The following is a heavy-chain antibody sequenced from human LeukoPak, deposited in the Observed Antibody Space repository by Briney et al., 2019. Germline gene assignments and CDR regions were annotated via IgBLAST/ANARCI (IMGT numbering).Heavy chain of an antibody. CDR3: AGSGFYDNSTYVD. J-gene: IGHJ4*02. CDR1: GGSISSSSYY. D-gene: IGHD3-22*01. V-gene: IGHV4-39*01. Sequence: SETLSLTCTVSGGSISSSSYYWGWIRQPPGKGLEWIGSFYYSLSTYYNPSLKSRVTISVDTSKNQFSLELISVTAADTAVYFCAGSGFYDNSTYVDWGQGTLVTVSS. CDR2: FYYSLST.